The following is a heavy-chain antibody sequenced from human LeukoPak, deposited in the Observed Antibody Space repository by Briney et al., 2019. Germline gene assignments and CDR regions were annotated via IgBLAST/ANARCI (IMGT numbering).Heavy chain of an antibody. CDR2: ISSSSSYI. Sequence: GGSLRLSCAASGVTFSSYSMNWVRQAPGTGRWWVSSISSSSSYIYYADSVKGRFTISRDNANNSLYLQMTSLRAEDTAVYYCARLGYCSGGSCYGEWYFDYWGQGTLVTVSS. CDR3: ARLGYCSGGSCYGEWYFDY. J-gene: IGHJ4*02. D-gene: IGHD2-15*01. CDR1: GVTFSSYS. V-gene: IGHV3-21*01.